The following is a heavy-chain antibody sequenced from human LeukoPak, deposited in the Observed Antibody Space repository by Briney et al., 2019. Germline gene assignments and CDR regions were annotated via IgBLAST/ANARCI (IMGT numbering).Heavy chain of an antibody. CDR1: GGSISSYY. CDR3: ARVGPVPFDY. Sequence: SETLSLTRTVSGGSISSYYWSWIRQPPGKGLEWIGYIYYSGSTNYNPSLKSRVTISVDTSKNQFSLKLSSVTAADTAVYYCARVGPVPFDYWGQGTLVTVSS. J-gene: IGHJ4*02. V-gene: IGHV4-59*01. CDR2: IYYSGST.